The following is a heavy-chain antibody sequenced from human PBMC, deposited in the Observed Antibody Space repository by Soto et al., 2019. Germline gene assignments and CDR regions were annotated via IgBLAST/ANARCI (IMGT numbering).Heavy chain of an antibody. V-gene: IGHV3-11*01. CDR1: GFTFSDYY. Sequence: GGSLRLSCAASGFTFSDYYIHWIRRAPGKGLEWISYISGNGEIIQYADSARGRFTISRDNAENSVYLEMDSLRAEDTALYYCARDVDADFRTDFDYWGRGTLVTVSS. CDR3: ARDVDADFRTDFDY. CDR2: ISGNGEII. J-gene: IGHJ4*02. D-gene: IGHD4-17*01.